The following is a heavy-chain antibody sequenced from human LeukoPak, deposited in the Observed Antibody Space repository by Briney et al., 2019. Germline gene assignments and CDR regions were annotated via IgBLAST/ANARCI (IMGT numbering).Heavy chain of an antibody. CDR2: ITGGGDTT. D-gene: IGHD2-15*01. J-gene: IGHJ3*02. CDR3: AKVGYCSGGSCYRDAFDI. CDR1: GFTFSSYA. Sequence: GGSLRLSCAASGFTFSSYAMTWVRQAPGKGLEWVSAITGGGDTTYYADSVKGRFTISRDNSKNTLYLQMNSLRAEDTAVYYCAKVGYCSGGSCYRDAFDIWGQGTMVTVSS. V-gene: IGHV3-23*01.